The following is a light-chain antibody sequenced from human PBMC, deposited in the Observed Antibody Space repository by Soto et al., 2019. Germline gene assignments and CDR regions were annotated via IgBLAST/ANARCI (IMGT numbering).Light chain of an antibody. V-gene: IGLV2-14*01. CDR1: NSDIRSNKY. CDR2: EVT. Sequence: QSALTQPASVSGFPGQSITISCTGSNSDIRSNKYVSWYQQHPGRAPQLVIYEVTNRPSDVSFRFSGSKSGNTASLTISGLQAEDEADYYCSSYAGSYTQVFGGGTKLTVL. J-gene: IGLJ3*02. CDR3: SSYAGSYTQV.